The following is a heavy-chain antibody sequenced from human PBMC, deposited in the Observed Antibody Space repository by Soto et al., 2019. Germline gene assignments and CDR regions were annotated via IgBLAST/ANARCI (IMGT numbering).Heavy chain of an antibody. Sequence: PETLSLTCAFYGYSSSSGYYWGWIREPPGKGLELIGSIYHSGNTYYNPSHKSRVTISVDTSKNQFSLKLSSVTAAGTAVYYCARDTVTSPYYDILTAYYYYCGMDVWGQGTTVTVS. V-gene: IGHV4-38-2*02. CDR1: GYSSSSGYY. CDR2: IYHSGNT. D-gene: IGHD3-9*01. CDR3: ARDTVTSPYYDILTAYYYYCGMDV. J-gene: IGHJ6*02.